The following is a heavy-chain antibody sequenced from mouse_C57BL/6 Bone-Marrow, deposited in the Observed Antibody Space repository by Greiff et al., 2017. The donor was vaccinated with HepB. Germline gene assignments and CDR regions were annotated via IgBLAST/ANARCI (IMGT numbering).Heavy chain of an antibody. CDR3: AICHNWAWFAY. D-gene: IGHD4-1*01. CDR2: IYPGDGDT. V-gene: IGHV1-82*01. CDR1: GYAFSSSW. J-gene: IGHJ3*01. Sequence: VQLQESGPELVKPGASVKISCKASGYAFSSSWMNWVKQRPGKGLEWIGRIYPGDGDTNYNQKFKGKATLTVDKSSSTAYMQLSSLTSEDSAVYYCAICHNWAWFAYWGQGTLVTVSA.